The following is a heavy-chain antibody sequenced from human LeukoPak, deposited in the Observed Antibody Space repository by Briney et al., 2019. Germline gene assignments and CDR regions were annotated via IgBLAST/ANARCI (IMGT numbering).Heavy chain of an antibody. CDR3: ARGLFLSGYLDAFDI. Sequence: GGSLRLSCAASGFIVNNKCMTWVRQAPGKGLEWVSLIYNDGRTYYADSVKGRCTISRDNSKNTLYLQMNSLRVEDTAVYYCARGLFLSGYLDAFDIWGQGQWSPSLQ. CDR1: GFIVNNKC. D-gene: IGHD3-22*01. CDR2: IYNDGRT. V-gene: IGHV3-53*01. J-gene: IGHJ3*02.